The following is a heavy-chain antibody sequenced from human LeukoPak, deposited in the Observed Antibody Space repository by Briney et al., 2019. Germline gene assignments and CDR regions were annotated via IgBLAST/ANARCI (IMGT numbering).Heavy chain of an antibody. V-gene: IGHV4-34*01. CDR3: ASRAWGFDP. D-gene: IGHD7-27*01. Sequence: SETLSLTCAVYGGSFSGYYWSWIRQPPGKGLEWIGEINHSGSTNYNPSLKSRVTISVDTSRNQFSLKLSSVTAADTAVYYCASRAWGFDPWGQGTLVTVSS. CDR2: INHSGST. CDR1: GGSFSGYY. J-gene: IGHJ5*02.